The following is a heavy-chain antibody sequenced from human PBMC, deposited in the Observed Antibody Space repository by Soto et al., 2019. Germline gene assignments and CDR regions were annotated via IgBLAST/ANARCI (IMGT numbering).Heavy chain of an antibody. D-gene: IGHD2-15*01. CDR3: ARDEVREDIVVERRGAFDI. Sequence: QVQLVESGGGVVQPGRSLRLSCAASGFTFSSYGMHWVRQAPGKGLEWVAVIWYDGSNKYYADSVKGRFTISRDNSKNTLYLQMNSLRAEDTAVYYCARDEVREDIVVERRGAFDIRGQGTMVTVSS. J-gene: IGHJ3*02. V-gene: IGHV3-33*01. CDR1: GFTFSSYG. CDR2: IWYDGSNK.